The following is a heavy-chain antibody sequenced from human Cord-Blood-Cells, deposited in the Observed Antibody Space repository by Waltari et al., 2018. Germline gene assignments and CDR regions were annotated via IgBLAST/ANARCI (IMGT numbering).Heavy chain of an antibody. CDR2: INAGNGNT. CDR3: ARLVAGDSSSWYYFDY. CDR1: GYTFTSYA. D-gene: IGHD6-13*01. Sequence: QVQLVQSGAEVKKPGASVKVSCKASGYTFTSYAMHWVRQAPGQRLEWMGWINAGNGNTKYSQNFQGRVTITRDTSASTAYMELSSLRSEDTAVYYCARLVAGDSSSWYYFDYWGQGTLVTVSS. J-gene: IGHJ4*02. V-gene: IGHV1-3*01.